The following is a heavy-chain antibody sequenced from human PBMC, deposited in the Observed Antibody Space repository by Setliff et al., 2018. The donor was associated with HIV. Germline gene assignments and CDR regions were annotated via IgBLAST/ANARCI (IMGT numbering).Heavy chain of an antibody. D-gene: IGHD3-3*01. V-gene: IGHV3-21*01. J-gene: IGHJ3*02. Sequence: GGSLRLSCAASGFTFSSYSMNWVRQAPGKGLEWVSSISSSSSYIYYADSVKGRFTISRDNAKNSLYLQMNSLRAEDTAVHYCARDHQYNFWSGQTLNDAFDIWGQGTMVTVSS. CDR2: ISSSSSYI. CDR1: GFTFSSYS. CDR3: ARDHQYNFWSGQTLNDAFDI.